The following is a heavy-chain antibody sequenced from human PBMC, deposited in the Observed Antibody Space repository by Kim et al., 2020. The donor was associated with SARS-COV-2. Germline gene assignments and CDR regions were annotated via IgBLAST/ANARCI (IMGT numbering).Heavy chain of an antibody. Sequence: PSLKSRVTISVDTSKNQFSLKLSSVTAADTAVYYCARVLYYYDSSGAVDYWGQGTLVTVSS. J-gene: IGHJ4*02. CDR3: ARVLYYYDSSGAVDY. V-gene: IGHV4-59*01. D-gene: IGHD3-22*01.